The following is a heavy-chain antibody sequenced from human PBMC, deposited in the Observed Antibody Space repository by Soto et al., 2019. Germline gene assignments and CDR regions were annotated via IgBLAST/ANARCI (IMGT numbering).Heavy chain of an antibody. CDR1: GGSISSCGYY. V-gene: IGHV4-31*03. J-gene: IGHJ5*02. CDR3: AREVGYYDSSGYSWFDP. D-gene: IGHD3-22*01. CDR2: IYYSGST. Sequence: QVQLQESGPGLVKPSQTLSLTCTVSGGSISSCGYYCSWIRQHPVKGLEWIGYIYYSGSTYYNPSLTRRVTLSVDTSKNQFSLKMSSVTAADTDVYYCAREVGYYDSSGYSWFDPWGQGTLVTVSS.